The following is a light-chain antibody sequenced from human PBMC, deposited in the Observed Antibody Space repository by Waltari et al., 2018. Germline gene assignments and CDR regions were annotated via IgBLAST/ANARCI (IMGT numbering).Light chain of an antibody. Sequence: EIVLTQSPGTLSLSSGERATLSCRTSQSISKYLAWYQQKPGQAPKLLIYHASSRATGIPDMFSGSGSGTDFSLTISRLEPEDVAVYYCQHYVSLPGTFGQGTKVEIK. CDR3: QHYVSLPGT. CDR2: HAS. V-gene: IGKV3-20*01. CDR1: QSISKY. J-gene: IGKJ1*01.